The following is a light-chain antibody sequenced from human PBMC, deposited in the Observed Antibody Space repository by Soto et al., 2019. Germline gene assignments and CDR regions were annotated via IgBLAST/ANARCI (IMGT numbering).Light chain of an antibody. V-gene: IGKV3-11*01. J-gene: IGKJ5*01. CDR3: QQRNNRSPIT. CDR2: DVS. Sequence: EIVLTQSPATLSLSLGERATLSCRASQSVSSYLAWYQQKPGQAPRLLIYDVSNRATGIPARFRGSGSGTDFTLTTDNLVPEDFAIDYCQQRNNRSPITFGQGTLLEIK. CDR1: QSVSSY.